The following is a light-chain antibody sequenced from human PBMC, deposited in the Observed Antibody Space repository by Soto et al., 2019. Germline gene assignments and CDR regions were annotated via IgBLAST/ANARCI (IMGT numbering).Light chain of an antibody. CDR2: GAS. J-gene: IGKJ1*01. V-gene: IGKV3-20*01. Sequence: EIVLTQSPDTLSLSPGERATLSCRASQSVTSNYLAWYQQKPGQAPRLLIYGASSRATGIPDRFSGSGSGTDFTLTISRLETEDFAVYYCQQYGGSPRTFGQGTQVEIK. CDR3: QQYGGSPRT. CDR1: QSVTSNY.